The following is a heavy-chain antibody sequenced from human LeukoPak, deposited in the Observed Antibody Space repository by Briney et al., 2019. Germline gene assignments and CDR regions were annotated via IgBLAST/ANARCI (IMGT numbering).Heavy chain of an antibody. CDR1: GGSVSSGSYY. V-gene: IGHV4-61*01. J-gene: IGHJ4*02. Sequence: SETLSLTCTVSGGSVSSGSYYWSWIRQPPGKGLEWIGYIYYSGSTNYNPSLKSRVTISVDTSKNQFSLKLSSVTAADTAVYYCARGRGGYCSSTSCYFWRWGRKDYYFDYWGQGTLVTVSS. D-gene: IGHD2-2*01. CDR3: ARGRGGYCSSTSCYFWRWGRKDYYFDY. CDR2: IYYSGST.